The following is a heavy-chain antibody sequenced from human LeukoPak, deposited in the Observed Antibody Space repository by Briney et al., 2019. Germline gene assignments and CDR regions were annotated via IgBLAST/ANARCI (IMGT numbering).Heavy chain of an antibody. CDR3: ARNDFWSGYRPAGPDYYYYYYMDV. V-gene: IGHV1-69*05. CDR1: GGTFSSYA. D-gene: IGHD3-3*01. J-gene: IGHJ6*03. Sequence: SVKVSCKASGGTFSSYAISWVRQAPGQGLEWMGGIIPIFGTANYAQKFQGRVTITTDESTSTAYMELSSLRSEDTAVYYCARNDFWSGYRPAGPDYYYYYYMDVWGKGTTVTVSS. CDR2: IIPIFGTA.